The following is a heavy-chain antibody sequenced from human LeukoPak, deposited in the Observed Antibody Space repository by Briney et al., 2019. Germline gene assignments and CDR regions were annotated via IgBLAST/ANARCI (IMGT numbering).Heavy chain of an antibody. J-gene: IGHJ4*02. CDR2: INHTGST. V-gene: IGHV4-34*01. CDR3: ARGCIMITFGGVIVRGIPFDY. D-gene: IGHD3-16*02. Sequence: PSETPSLTCAVYGGSFSAYYWIGIRHPPGKRLEWFGEINHTGSTNYNPSLKSQVTISVDTSKNQFTPNLSSVTVGDTAVYYCARGCIMITFGGVIVRGIPFDYWGQGTPVTVSS. CDR1: GGSFSAYY.